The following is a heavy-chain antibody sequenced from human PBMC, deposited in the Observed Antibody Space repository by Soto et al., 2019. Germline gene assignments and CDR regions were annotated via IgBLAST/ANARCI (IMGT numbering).Heavy chain of an antibody. Sequence: SVKVSCKASGGTFSSYAISWVRRAPGQGLEWMGGIIPIFGTANYAQKFQGRVTITADESTSTAYMELSSLRSEDTAVYYCARVVPGEFSLGALYISAQGTTVTVPS. J-gene: IGHJ3*02. CDR1: GGTFSSYA. V-gene: IGHV1-69*13. CDR3: ARVVPGEFSLGALYI. D-gene: IGHD3-16*02. CDR2: IIPIFGTA.